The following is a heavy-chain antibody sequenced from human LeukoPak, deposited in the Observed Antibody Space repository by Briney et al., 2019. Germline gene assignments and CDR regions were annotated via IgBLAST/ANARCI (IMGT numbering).Heavy chain of an antibody. CDR1: GGTFSSYA. V-gene: IGHV1-69*13. CDR2: IIPIFGTA. J-gene: IGHJ5*02. D-gene: IGHD3-10*01. Sequence: GASVKVSCKASGGTFSSYAISWVRQAPGQGLEWMGGIIPIFGTANYAQKFQGRVTITADESTSTAYMELSNLRSEDTAVYYCAREREFWFDPWGQGTLVTVSS. CDR3: AREREFWFDP.